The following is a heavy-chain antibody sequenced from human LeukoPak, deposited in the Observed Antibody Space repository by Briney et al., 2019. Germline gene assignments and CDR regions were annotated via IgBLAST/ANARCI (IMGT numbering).Heavy chain of an antibody. D-gene: IGHD3-10*01. Sequence: GGSLRLSCAASGFSVSNNYLSWVRQPPGKGLEWVSVIHSGGRTKYADSVRDRFTISRDTAKNTVYLQMNSLRVEDTAVYYCARDRFGPTENWGQGTLVTVSS. CDR3: ARDRFGPTEN. V-gene: IGHV3-66*01. CDR2: IHSGGRT. J-gene: IGHJ4*02. CDR1: GFSVSNNY.